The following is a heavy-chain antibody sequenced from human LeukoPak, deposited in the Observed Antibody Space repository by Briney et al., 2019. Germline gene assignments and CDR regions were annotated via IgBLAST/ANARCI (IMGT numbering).Heavy chain of an antibody. D-gene: IGHD6-19*01. J-gene: IGHJ4*02. V-gene: IGHV3-23*01. CDR2: ISGSGGST. CDR3: AKSGSGWYADY. Sequence: GGSLRLSCAASGFTFSSYAMSWVRQAPGEGLEWVSAISGSGGSTYYADSVKGRFTISRDNSKNTLHLQMNSLRAEDTAVYYCAKSGSGWYADYWGQGTLVTVSS. CDR1: GFTFSSYA.